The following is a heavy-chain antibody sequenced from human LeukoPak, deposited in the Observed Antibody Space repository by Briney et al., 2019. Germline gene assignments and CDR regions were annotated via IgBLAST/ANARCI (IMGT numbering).Heavy chain of an antibody. D-gene: IGHD1/OR15-1a*01. J-gene: IGHJ4*02. Sequence: GASVKVSCKASGYTFTGYYMHWVRQAPGQGLEWMGWINPNSGGTNYAQKFQGRVTMTRDTSISTAYMELSRLRSDDTAVYYCARRMLWRNNMEKLGTGGNQPFDYWGQGTLVTVSS. CDR2: INPNSGGT. CDR1: GYTFTGYY. CDR3: ARRMLWRNNMEKLGTGGNQPFDY. V-gene: IGHV1-2*02.